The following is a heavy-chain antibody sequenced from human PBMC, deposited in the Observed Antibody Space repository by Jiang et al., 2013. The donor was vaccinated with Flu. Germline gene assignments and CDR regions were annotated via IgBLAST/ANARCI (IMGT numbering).Heavy chain of an antibody. V-gene: IGHV4-31*03. D-gene: IGHD2/OR15-2a*01. CDR2: IYYSGST. CDR3: ARGRTTSPDFDY. CDR1: GGSISSGGYY. J-gene: IGHJ4*02. Sequence: SGPGLVKPSQTLSLTCTVSGGSISSGGYYWSWIRQHPGKGLEWIGYIYYSGSTYYNPSLKSRVTISVDTSKNQFSLKLSSVTAADTAVYYCARGRTTSPDFDYWGQGTLVTVSS.